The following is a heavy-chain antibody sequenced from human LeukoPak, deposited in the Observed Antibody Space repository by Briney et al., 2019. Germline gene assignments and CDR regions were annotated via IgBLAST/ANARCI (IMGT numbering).Heavy chain of an antibody. J-gene: IGHJ5*02. CDR3: ARHPDHWFDP. CDR2: IKQDGSEK. Sequence: GGSLRLSCAASGFTFSRYWMTWLRQAPGKGLEWVANIKQDGSEKRYVDSVKGRFTISRDNAKNSLYLQMNSLRAEDTAVYYCARHPDHWFDPWGQGTLVTVSS. V-gene: IGHV3-7*01. CDR1: GFTFSRYW.